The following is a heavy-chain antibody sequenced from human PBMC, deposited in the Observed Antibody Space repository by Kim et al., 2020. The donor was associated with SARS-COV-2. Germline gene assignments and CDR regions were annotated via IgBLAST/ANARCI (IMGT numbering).Heavy chain of an antibody. CDR3: ARALWFGDVTWSYFDY. D-gene: IGHD3-10*01. J-gene: IGHJ4*02. Sequence: GGSLRLSCAASGFTFSSYAMHWVRQAPGKGLEWVAVISYDGSNKYYADSVKGRFTISRDNSKNTLYLQMNSLRAEDTAVYYCARALWFGDVTWSYFDYWGQGTLVTVSS. CDR2: ISYDGSNK. V-gene: IGHV3-30-3*01. CDR1: GFTFSSYA.